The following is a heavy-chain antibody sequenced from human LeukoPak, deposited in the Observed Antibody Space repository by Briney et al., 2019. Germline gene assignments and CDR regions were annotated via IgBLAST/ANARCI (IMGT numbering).Heavy chain of an antibody. J-gene: IGHJ4*02. D-gene: IGHD2-2*01. V-gene: IGHV3-30*03. CDR1: GFTFSSYG. Sequence: GGSLRLSCAASGFTFSSYGMHWVRQAPGKGLEWVAVISYDGSNKYYADSVKGRFTISRDNAKNSLYLQMNSLRAEDTAVYYCARGAGYCSSTNCHLWFDYWGQGALVTVSS. CDR3: ARGAGYCSSTNCHLWFDY. CDR2: ISYDGSNK.